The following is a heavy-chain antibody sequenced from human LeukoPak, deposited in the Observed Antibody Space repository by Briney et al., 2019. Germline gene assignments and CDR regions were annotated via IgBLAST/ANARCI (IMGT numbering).Heavy chain of an antibody. J-gene: IGHJ3*02. D-gene: IGHD6-19*01. CDR3: AREVAVPGVNAFDI. Sequence: ASVKVSCKASGGTFSNSAISWVRQAPGQGLEWMGWINPNSGGTNYAQKFQGRVTMTRDTSISTAYMELSWLRSDDTAVYYCAREVAVPGVNAFDIWGQGTRVTVSS. CDR2: INPNSGGT. V-gene: IGHV1-2*02. CDR1: GGTFSNSA.